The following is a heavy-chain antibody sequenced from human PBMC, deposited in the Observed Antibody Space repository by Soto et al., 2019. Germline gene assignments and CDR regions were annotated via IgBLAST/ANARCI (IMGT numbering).Heavy chain of an antibody. CDR3: ATRRPDGDYGVLDY. Sequence: EVQLVESGGGLVQPGGSLRLSCAASGFTVSSHYMSWVRQAAGKGLEWVSAIYRGGSTYYADSVKGRFTISRDNSKNTLYLQMISLRVEDTAVYYCATRRPDGDYGVLDYWGQGTLVTVSS. V-gene: IGHV3-66*01. D-gene: IGHD4-17*01. CDR2: IYRGGST. J-gene: IGHJ4*02. CDR1: GFTVSSHY.